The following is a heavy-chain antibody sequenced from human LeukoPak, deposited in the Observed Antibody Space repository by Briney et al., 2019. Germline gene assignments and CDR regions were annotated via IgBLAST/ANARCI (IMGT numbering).Heavy chain of an antibody. Sequence: SETLSLTCSVSDGSINSYYWNWIRRPSGKGLEWIGYIYYNGNTNYSPSLKSRVTMSVDTSKNLFSLKVSSVTAADTAVYYCARGRSNYYGMDVWGQGTTVTVSS. CDR3: ARGRSNYYGMDV. D-gene: IGHD1-26*01. J-gene: IGHJ6*02. CDR1: DGSINSYY. V-gene: IGHV4-59*01. CDR2: IYYNGNT.